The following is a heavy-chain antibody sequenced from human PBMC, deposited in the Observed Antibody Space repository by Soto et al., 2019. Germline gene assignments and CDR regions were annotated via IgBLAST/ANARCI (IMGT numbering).Heavy chain of an antibody. J-gene: IGHJ4*02. Sequence: GRSLRLSCAASGFTFSSFAMSWNRQAPGKGLEWVSAISGSGGSTYYADSVKGRFTISRDNSENTLYLQMNSLRAEDTAVYYCAKRTGTTTGFDYWGQGTLVTVS. CDR3: AKRTGTTTGFDY. CDR1: GFTFSSFA. D-gene: IGHD1-7*01. V-gene: IGHV3-23*01. CDR2: ISGSGGST.